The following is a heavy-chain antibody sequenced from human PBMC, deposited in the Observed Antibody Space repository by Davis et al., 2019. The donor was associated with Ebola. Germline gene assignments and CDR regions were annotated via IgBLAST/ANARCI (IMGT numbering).Heavy chain of an antibody. CDR1: GHTFTSYY. D-gene: IGHD6-6*01. V-gene: IGHV1-46*01. CDR3: ARDREAARRKEPKPRYYYYGMDV. J-gene: IGHJ6*02. Sequence: AASVKVSCKASGHTFTSYYMHWVRQAPGQGLEWMGIINPSGGSTSYAQKFQGRVTMTRDTSTSTVYMELSSLRSEDTAVYYCARDREAARRKEPKPRYYYYGMDVWGQGTAVTVSS. CDR2: INPSGGST.